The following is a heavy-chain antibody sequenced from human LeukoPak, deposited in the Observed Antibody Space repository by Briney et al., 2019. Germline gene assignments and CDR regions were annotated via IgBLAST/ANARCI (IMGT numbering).Heavy chain of an antibody. D-gene: IGHD6-19*01. V-gene: IGHV3-21*04. CDR3: ARAHRTVAGTNIYYYYGMDV. CDR2: ISSSGSYI. Sequence: GGSLRLSCAASGFTFSFYSMNWVRQAPGKGLECVSSISSSGSYIFYADSVKGRFTISRDNAKNSLYLQMNSLRAEDTAVYYCARAHRTVAGTNIYYYYGMDVWGQGTTVTVSS. CDR1: GFTFSFYS. J-gene: IGHJ6*02.